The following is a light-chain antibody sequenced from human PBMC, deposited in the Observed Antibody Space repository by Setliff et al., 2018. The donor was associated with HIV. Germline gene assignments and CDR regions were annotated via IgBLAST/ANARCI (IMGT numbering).Light chain of an antibody. CDR1: SSDVGGYNY. CDR3: CSYAGSSV. J-gene: IGLJ1*01. CDR2: DVS. V-gene: IGLV2-11*01. Sequence: GSPGQSVTISCTGTSSDVGGYNYVSWYQQHPGKAPKLMIYDVSKRPSGVPDRFSGSKSGNTASLTISGLQAEDEADYYCCSYAGSSVFGTGTKVTVL.